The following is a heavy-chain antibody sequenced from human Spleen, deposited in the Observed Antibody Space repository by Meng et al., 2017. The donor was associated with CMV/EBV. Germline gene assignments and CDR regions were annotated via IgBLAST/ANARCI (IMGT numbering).Heavy chain of an antibody. J-gene: IGHJ4*02. CDR3: ARGPSLDY. CDR2: INHSGST. CDR1: GGSFSGYY. V-gene: IGHV4-34*01. Sequence: LSLTCAVYGGSFSGYYWSWIRQPPGKGLEWIGEINHSGSTNYNPSLKSRVTISVDTSKDQFSLKLSSVTAADTAVYYCARGPSLDYWGQGTLVTVSS.